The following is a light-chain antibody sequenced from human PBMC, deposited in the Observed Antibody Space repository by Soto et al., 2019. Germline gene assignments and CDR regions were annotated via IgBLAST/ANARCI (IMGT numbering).Light chain of an antibody. CDR1: QAIGTS. CDR2: AAS. V-gene: IGKV1-9*01. CDR3: QQTKTYPLT. J-gene: IGKJ4*02. Sequence: IQLTQSPSSLSASVGDRVTITCRASQAIGTSLAWYQQKPGKAPNFLIYAASTLQSGVPSRFSGSGSGTDFTLAISSLQPEDFATYSCQQTKTYPLTFGGGTKVDIK.